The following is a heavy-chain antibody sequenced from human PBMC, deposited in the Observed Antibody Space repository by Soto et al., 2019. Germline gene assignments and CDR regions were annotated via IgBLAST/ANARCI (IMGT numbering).Heavy chain of an antibody. Sequence: PGGSLRLSCAASGFTFSSYAMSWVRQAPGKGLEWVSAISGSGGSTYYADSVKGRFTISRGNSKNTLYLQMNSLRAEDTAVYYCAKVMGDSSRGEILDYYYYMDVWGKGTTVTVSS. CDR1: GFTFSSYA. D-gene: IGHD6-13*01. CDR3: AKVMGDSSRGEILDYYYYMDV. CDR2: ISGSGGST. V-gene: IGHV3-23*01. J-gene: IGHJ6*03.